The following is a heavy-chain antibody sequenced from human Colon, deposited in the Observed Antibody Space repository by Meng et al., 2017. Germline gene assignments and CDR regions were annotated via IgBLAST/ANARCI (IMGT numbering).Heavy chain of an antibody. CDR2: VNPNSNYG. Sequence: QVQLVKSGAEVKKPGASVKVSCKASGYNFTGYYMHWVRQAPGQGLEWMGRVNPNSNYGNYAQKFQGRVTMTRDTSISTAYMELSRLRSDDTALYYCARGYSSGISFDYWGQGTLVTVSS. CDR1: GYNFTGYY. CDR3: ARGYSSGISFDY. D-gene: IGHD6-19*01. V-gene: IGHV1-2*06. J-gene: IGHJ4*02.